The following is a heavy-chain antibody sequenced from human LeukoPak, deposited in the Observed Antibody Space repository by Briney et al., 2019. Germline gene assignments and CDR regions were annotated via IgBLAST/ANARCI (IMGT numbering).Heavy chain of an antibody. Sequence: GGSLRLSCAASGFTFSGSAMHWVRQASGKGLEWVGRIRSKANSYATAYAASVKGRFTISRDNSKNTLYLQMNSLRAEDTALYYCARGVYSSGYVPLDVWGKGTTVTISS. CDR3: ARGVYSSGYVPLDV. D-gene: IGHD5-12*01. V-gene: IGHV3-73*01. J-gene: IGHJ6*04. CDR2: IRSKANSYAT. CDR1: GFTFSGSA.